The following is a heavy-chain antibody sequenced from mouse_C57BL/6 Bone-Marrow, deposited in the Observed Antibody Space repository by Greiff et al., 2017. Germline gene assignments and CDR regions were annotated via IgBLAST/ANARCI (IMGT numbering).Heavy chain of an antibody. D-gene: IGHD4-1*01. Sequence: VQVVESGPELVKPGASVKISCKASGYAFSSSWMNWVKQRPGKGLEWIGRIYPGDGDTNYNGKFKGKATLTADKSSSTAYMQLSSLTSEDSAVYFCARGNWGYWGQGTTLTVSS. CDR2: IYPGDGDT. CDR3: ARGNWGY. V-gene: IGHV1-82*01. CDR1: GYAFSSSW. J-gene: IGHJ2*01.